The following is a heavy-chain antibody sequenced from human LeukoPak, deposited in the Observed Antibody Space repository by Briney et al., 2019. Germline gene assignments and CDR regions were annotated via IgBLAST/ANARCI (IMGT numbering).Heavy chain of an antibody. Sequence: GGSLRLSCAASGFTFSTYSMHGVRQAPGTGLEWVSSISSSRSYVYYADSVKGRFTISRDNAKNSLYLQMNSLRAEDTAVYYCARDGWYSSGWNAFDIWGQGTMVTVSS. CDR1: GFTFSTYS. CDR3: ARDGWYSSGWNAFDI. D-gene: IGHD6-19*01. J-gene: IGHJ3*02. V-gene: IGHV3-21*01. CDR2: ISSSRSYV.